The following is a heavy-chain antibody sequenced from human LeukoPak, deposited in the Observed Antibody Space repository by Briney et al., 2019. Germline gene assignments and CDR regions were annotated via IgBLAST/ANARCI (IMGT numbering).Heavy chain of an antibody. CDR1: GGSFSVYY. Sequence: PSETLSLTRAVYGGSFSVYYWTWIRQPPGKGLEWIGEINHSGSTNYNPSLKSRVTISVDTSKNQFSLKLTSVTAADTAVYYRARGLGLAAAGPIDYWGQGTLVTVSS. CDR2: INHSGST. D-gene: IGHD6-13*01. V-gene: IGHV4-34*01. CDR3: ARGLGLAAAGPIDY. J-gene: IGHJ4*02.